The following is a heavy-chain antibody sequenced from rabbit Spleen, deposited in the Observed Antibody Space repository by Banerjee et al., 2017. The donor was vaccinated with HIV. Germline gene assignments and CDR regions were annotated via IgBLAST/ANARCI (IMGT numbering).Heavy chain of an antibody. J-gene: IGHJ4*01. CDR3: ARDLVTVIGWNFGW. CDR1: GFSFSNKAV. D-gene: IGHD1-1*01. Sequence: QEQLVESGGGLVKPGASLTLTCKASGFSFSNKAVMCWVRQAPGKGLEWIACINIATGKSVYASWAKGRFIMFRTSSTTVTLQMTSLTAADTATYFCARDLVTVIGWNFGWWGPGTLVTVS. CDR2: INIATGKS. V-gene: IGHV1S45*01.